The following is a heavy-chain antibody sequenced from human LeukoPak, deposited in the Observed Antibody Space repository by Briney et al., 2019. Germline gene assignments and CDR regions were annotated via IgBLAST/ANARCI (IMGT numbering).Heavy chain of an antibody. CDR1: GFTFCSYW. D-gene: IGHD6-25*01. CDR2: FKSDGTNS. V-gene: IGHV3-74*03. J-gene: IGHJ6*03. CDR3: ARTAAWSASYYMAV. Sequence: GGALRLSCAASGFTFCSYWMLWVRQAPGKVVVWVSLFKSDGTNSTYADSVKGRVTVSRDNAKSTLELQMTSLRAEGTAVYYRARTAAWSASYYMAVWSKGTTVTVSS.